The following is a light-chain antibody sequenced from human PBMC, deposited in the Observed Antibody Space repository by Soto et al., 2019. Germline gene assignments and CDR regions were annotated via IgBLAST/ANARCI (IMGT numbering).Light chain of an antibody. CDR2: GAS. V-gene: IGKV3-15*01. CDR1: QSISIN. J-gene: IGKJ1*01. CDR3: QQHNNWPPT. Sequence: EIVMTQSPATLSVSPGERVTLSCRASQSISINLAWYQRKPGQSPRLLFSGASTRATGVPVRFSGSGSGKEFTLSISSLQSEDFAVYFCQQHNNWPPTFGQGTKVEI.